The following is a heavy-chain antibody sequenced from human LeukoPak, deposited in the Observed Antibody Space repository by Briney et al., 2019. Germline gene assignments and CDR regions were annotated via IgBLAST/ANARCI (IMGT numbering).Heavy chain of an antibody. Sequence: SETLSLTCTVSGGSISSSSYYWGWIRQPPGKGLEWIGYIYYSGSTNYNPSLKSRVTISVDTSKNQFSLKLSSVTAADTAVYYCATSTVPGLELFDYWGQGTLVTVSS. CDR2: IYYSGST. D-gene: IGHD4-17*01. CDR1: GGSISSSSYY. V-gene: IGHV4-61*05. CDR3: ATSTVPGLELFDY. J-gene: IGHJ4*02.